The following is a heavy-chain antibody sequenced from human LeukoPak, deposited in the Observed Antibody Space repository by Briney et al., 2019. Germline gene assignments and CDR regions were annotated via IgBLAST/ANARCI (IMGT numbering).Heavy chain of an antibody. Sequence: PGGSLRLSCAASGFTVSSNYMSWVRQAPGKGLEWVSVIYSGGSTYYADSVKGRFTISRDNSKNTLYLQMNSLRAEDTAVYYCARKGDILTGYYISWGQGTLVTVSS. CDR3: ARKGDILTGYYIS. CDR1: GFTVSSNY. CDR2: IYSGGST. J-gene: IGHJ5*02. D-gene: IGHD3-9*01. V-gene: IGHV3-66*01.